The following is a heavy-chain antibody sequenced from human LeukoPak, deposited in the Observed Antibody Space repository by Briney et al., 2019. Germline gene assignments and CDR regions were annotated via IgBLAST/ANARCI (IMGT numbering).Heavy chain of an antibody. J-gene: IGHJ4*02. D-gene: IGHD3-22*01. CDR3: ARIYGSSGYYGY. Sequence: EASVKVSCKASGYTFTSYYLHWVRQAPGQGLELMGIINPSGASGGSTNYAQKFQGRITMTRDTSTSTVYMELSSLRSEDTAVYYCARIYGSSGYYGYWGQGTLVTVSS. CDR1: GYTFTSYY. CDR2: INPSGASGGST. V-gene: IGHV1-46*01.